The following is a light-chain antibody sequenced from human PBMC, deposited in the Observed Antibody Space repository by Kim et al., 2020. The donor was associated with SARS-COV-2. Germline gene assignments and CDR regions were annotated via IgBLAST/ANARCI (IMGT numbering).Light chain of an antibody. CDR2: AAS. CDR1: QSVSTN. Sequence: LSPGESAPLSCRASQSVSTNLAWYQQKPGQAPRLLIYAASTRATGIPARFSGSGSGTEFTLTISSLQSEDFAVYYCQQHNNWPLTFGGGTKVDIK. V-gene: IGKV3D-15*01. CDR3: QQHNNWPLT. J-gene: IGKJ4*02.